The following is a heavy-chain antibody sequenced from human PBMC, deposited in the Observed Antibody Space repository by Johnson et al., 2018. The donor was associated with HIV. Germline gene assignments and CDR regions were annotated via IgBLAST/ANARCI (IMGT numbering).Heavy chain of an antibody. Sequence: QVQLVEFGGGAVQTGRSLRRSCAASGFTFSSYATHWVRQAPGKGLERVAVISYDGSTKYYADAVKGRFTISRDNSENTLYLQMNSLRAEDTAVYYCVKGIDSSSWYAFDIWGQGTMVTVSS. CDR2: ISYDGSTK. D-gene: IGHD6-13*01. CDR3: VKGIDSSSWYAFDI. V-gene: IGHV3-30-3*01. J-gene: IGHJ3*02. CDR1: GFTFSSYA.